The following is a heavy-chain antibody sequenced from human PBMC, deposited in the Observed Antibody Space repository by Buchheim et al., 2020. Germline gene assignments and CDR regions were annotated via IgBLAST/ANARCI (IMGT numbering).Heavy chain of an antibody. J-gene: IGHJ6*02. CDR1: GFTFSSYW. Sequence: EVHLVESGGDLVQPGGSLRLSCAASGFTFSSYWMHWVRQAPGKGLVWVSRINSDGSSTNYADSVKGRFTVSRDNAKNTLYLQMNSLRDEDTAVYYCARGTHCSSTSCYNKPLGGMDVWGQGTT. D-gene: IGHD2-2*02. CDR3: ARGTHCSSTSCYNKPLGGMDV. V-gene: IGHV3-74*01. CDR2: INSDGSST.